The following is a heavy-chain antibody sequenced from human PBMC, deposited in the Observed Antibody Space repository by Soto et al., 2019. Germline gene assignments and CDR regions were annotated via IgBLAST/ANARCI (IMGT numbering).Heavy chain of an antibody. Sequence: ASETLSLTCAVYVGSFSGYYRSWIRQPPGKGLEWIGEANHSGSTNYNPSLKSRVTISVDTSKNQFSLKLSSVTAADTAVYYCARGWSGLVIIRFDPWGQGTLVTAPQ. J-gene: IGHJ5*02. CDR3: ARGWSGLVIIRFDP. CDR1: VGSFSGYY. D-gene: IGHD3-9*01. CDR2: ANHSGST. V-gene: IGHV4-34*01.